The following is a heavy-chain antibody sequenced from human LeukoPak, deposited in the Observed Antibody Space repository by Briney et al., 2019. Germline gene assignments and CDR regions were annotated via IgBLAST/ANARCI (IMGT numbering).Heavy chain of an antibody. D-gene: IGHD1-7*01. J-gene: IGHJ5*02. CDR3: AREGMAGTPTNWFDP. CDR2: IYTSGST. CDR1: GGSISSGSYY. V-gene: IGHV4-61*02. Sequence: SETLSLTCTVSGGSISSGSYYWSWIRQPAGKGLEWIGRIYTSGSTNYNPPLKSRVTISVDTSKNQFSLKLSSVTAADTAVYYCAREGMAGTPTNWFDPWGQGTLVTVSS.